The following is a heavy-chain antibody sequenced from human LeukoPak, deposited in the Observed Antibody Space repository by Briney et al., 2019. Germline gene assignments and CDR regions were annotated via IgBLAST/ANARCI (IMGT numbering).Heavy chain of an antibody. J-gene: IGHJ1*01. V-gene: IGHV3-23*01. CDR3: ARDLGYYDSSGYYRGAEYFQH. D-gene: IGHD3-22*01. Sequence: GGSLRLSCAASGFTFSSYAMSWVRQAPGKGLEWVSAISGSGGSTYYADSVKGRFTISRDNSKNTLYLQMNSLRAEDTAVYYCARDLGYYDSSGYYRGAEYFQHWGQGTLVTVSS. CDR2: ISGSGGST. CDR1: GFTFSSYA.